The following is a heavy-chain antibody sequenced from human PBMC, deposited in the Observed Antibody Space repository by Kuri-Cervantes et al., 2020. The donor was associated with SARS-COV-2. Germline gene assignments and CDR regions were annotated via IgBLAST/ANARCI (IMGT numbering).Heavy chain of an antibody. J-gene: IGHJ6*02. CDR2: IIPIFGTA. CDR1: GYTFTSYA. D-gene: IGHD3-3*01. CDR3: AREYYDFWSGAFYYYYGMDV. Sequence: SVKVSCKASGYTFTSYAMNWVRQAPGQGLEWMGGIIPIFGTANYAQKFQGRVTITADESTSTAYMELSSLRSEDTAVYYCAREYYDFWSGAFYYYYGMDVWGQGTTVT. V-gene: IGHV1-69*13.